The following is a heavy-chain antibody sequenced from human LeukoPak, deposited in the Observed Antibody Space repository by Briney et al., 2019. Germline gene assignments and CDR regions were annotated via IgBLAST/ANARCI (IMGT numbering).Heavy chain of an antibody. CDR2: INHSGST. CDR3: ARLGTVRYSYGYPDY. CDR1: GGSISSYY. V-gene: IGHV4-34*01. Sequence: PSETLSLTCTVSGGSISSYYWSWIRQPPGKGLEWIGEINHSGSTNYNPSLKSRVTISVDTSKNQFSLKLSSVTAADTAVYYCARLGTVRYSYGYPDYWGQGTLVTVSS. D-gene: IGHD5-18*01. J-gene: IGHJ4*02.